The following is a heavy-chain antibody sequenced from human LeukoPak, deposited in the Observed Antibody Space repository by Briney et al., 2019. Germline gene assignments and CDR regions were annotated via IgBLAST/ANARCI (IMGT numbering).Heavy chain of an antibody. D-gene: IGHD3-10*01. CDR3: ARDHVIREREVWALNWFDP. J-gene: IGHJ5*02. Sequence: ASVKVSCKASGYTFTSYGISWVRQAPGQGLEWMGWISAYNGNTNYAQKLQGRVTMTTDTSTSTAYMELRSLRSDDTAVYYCARDHVIREREVWALNWFDPWGQGTLVTVSS. CDR1: GYTFTSYG. CDR2: ISAYNGNT. V-gene: IGHV1-18*01.